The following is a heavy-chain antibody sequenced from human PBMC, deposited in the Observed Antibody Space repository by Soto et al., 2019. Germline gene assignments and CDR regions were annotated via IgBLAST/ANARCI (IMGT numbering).Heavy chain of an antibody. CDR3: ARDNTPSFDFDS. D-gene: IGHD2-15*01. J-gene: IGHJ4*02. CDR2: VSSTGRP. Sequence: LSLTCSVSSASINGGGFSWAWIRQSSGRGPEWIGSVSSTGRPFYNPSVNGRVTMSLVTSRNQFSLDLWSLTVADTAVYYCARDNTPSFDFDSWSLGTLVTVSS. V-gene: IGHV4-31*03. CDR1: SASINGGGFS.